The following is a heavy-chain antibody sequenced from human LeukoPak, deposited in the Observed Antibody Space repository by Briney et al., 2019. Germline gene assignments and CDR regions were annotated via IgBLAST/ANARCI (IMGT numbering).Heavy chain of an antibody. Sequence: GESLKISCKGSGYTFSNYWIGWVRQMPGKGLEWMGIIYPGDSDTRYSPSFQGQVTISADKSISTAYLQWSSLKASDTATYPCASPYYSGSGSYYHAFDIWGQGTMVTVSS. D-gene: IGHD3-10*01. CDR1: GYTFSNYW. V-gene: IGHV5-51*01. J-gene: IGHJ3*02. CDR2: IYPGDSDT. CDR3: ASPYYSGSGSYYHAFDI.